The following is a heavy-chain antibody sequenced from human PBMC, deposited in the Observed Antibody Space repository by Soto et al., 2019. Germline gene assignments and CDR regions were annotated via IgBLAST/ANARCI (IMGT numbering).Heavy chain of an antibody. CDR3: ARDKSYYYGSGRLFYYYYGMDV. D-gene: IGHD3-10*01. J-gene: IGHJ6*02. V-gene: IGHV4-30-4*01. Sequence: SATLSLTCTVSGGSISSGDYYWIWNRQPPGKVLDWIGYIYYSGSTYYNPSLKSRVTISVDTSKNQFSLKLSSVTAADTAVYYCARDKSYYYGSGRLFYYYYGMDVWGQGTTVTVSS. CDR2: IYYSGST. CDR1: GGSISSGDYY.